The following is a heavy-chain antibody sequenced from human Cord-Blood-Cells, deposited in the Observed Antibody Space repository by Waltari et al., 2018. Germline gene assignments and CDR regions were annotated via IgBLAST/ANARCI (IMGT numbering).Heavy chain of an antibody. J-gene: IGHJ4*02. D-gene: IGHD7-27*01. CDR1: GYTFTGYY. Sequence: QVQLVQSGAEVKKPGASVKVSCKASGYTFTGYYMHWVGQAPGEGLAWMRWNNHNSGGTNYAQKFQGRGTKTSDTSISTAYMELSRLRSDDTAVYYCARDLTGDRGSGLDYWGQGTLVTVSS. CDR3: ARDLTGDRGSGLDY. CDR2: NNHNSGGT. V-gene: IGHV1-2*02.